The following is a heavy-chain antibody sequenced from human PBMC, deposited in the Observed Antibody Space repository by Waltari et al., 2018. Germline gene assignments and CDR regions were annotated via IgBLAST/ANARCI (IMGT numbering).Heavy chain of an antibody. J-gene: IGHJ6*02. V-gene: IGHV3-33*01. D-gene: IGHD1-26*01. CDR3: ARDRGGSYSTPYYGMDV. CDR2: IWYDGSNK. CDR1: GFTFSSYG. Sequence: QVQLVESGGGVVQPGRSLRLSCAASGFTFSSYGMHWVRQAPGQGLEWVAVIWYDGSNKYYADSVKGRFTISRDNSKNTLYLQMNSLRAEDTAVYYCARDRGGSYSTPYYGMDVWGQGTTVTVSS.